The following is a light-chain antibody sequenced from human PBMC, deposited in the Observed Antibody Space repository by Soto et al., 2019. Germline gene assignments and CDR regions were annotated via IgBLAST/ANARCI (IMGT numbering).Light chain of an antibody. Sequence: EIVLTQSPVTLSLSPGERATLSCRASQSVSSFLGWYQQKPGQAPRLLIYDASNRATGIPARFSGSGSGTDFTLTISSMEPEDFAVYYCQQRSNWPWTFGQGTKVEL. J-gene: IGKJ1*01. CDR2: DAS. V-gene: IGKV3-11*01. CDR3: QQRSNWPWT. CDR1: QSVSSF.